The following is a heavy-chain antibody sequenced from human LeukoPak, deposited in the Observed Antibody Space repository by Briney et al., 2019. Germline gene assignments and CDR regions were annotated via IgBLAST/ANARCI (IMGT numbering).Heavy chain of an antibody. J-gene: IGHJ4*02. D-gene: IGHD3-3*01. V-gene: IGHV3-23*01. CDR1: GFTFSSQA. CDR2: ISGSGGST. CDR3: ATTYYDFWSGYSGGDS. Sequence: PGGSLRLSCAASGFTFSSQAMSRVRQAPGRGLEWVSAISGSGGSTYYADSVKGRFTVSRDNSKNTLYLQMNSLRAEDTAVYYCATTYYDFWSGYSGGDSWGQGTLVTVSS.